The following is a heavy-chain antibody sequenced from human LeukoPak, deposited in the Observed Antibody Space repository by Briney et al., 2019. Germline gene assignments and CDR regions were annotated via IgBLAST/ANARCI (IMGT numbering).Heavy chain of an antibody. V-gene: IGHV1-69*13. D-gene: IGHD3-22*01. Sequence: PVKVSCKASGGTFSSYAISWVRQAPGQGLEWTGGIIPIFGTANYAQKFQGRVTITADESTSTAYMELSSLRSEDTAVYYCARNYYDSSGYSSPGDYWGQGTLVTVSS. CDR1: GGTFSSYA. CDR2: IIPIFGTA. J-gene: IGHJ4*02. CDR3: ARNYYDSSGYSSPGDY.